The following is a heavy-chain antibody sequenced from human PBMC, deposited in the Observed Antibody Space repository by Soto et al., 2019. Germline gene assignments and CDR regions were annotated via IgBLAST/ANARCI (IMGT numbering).Heavy chain of an antibody. J-gene: IGHJ6*02. CDR1: GYTFTSYA. D-gene: IGHD3-9*01. CDR2: INAGNGNT. Sequence: ASVKVSCKASGYTFTSYAMHWVRQAPGQRQEWMRWINAGNGNTKYSQKFQGRVTMTRNTSISTAYMELSSLRSEDTAVYYCARRTQYYDILTGYWNYYYGMDVWGQGTTVTVSS. CDR3: ARRTQYYDILTGYWNYYYGMDV. V-gene: IGHV1-3*01.